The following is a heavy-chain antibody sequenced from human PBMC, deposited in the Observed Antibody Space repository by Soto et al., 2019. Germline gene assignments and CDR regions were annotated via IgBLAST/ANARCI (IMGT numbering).Heavy chain of an antibody. J-gene: IGHJ4*02. D-gene: IGHD5-12*01. Sequence: EVRLVESGGDLVQPGGSLRLSCAASGFTLSTHVMSWVRQAPGKGLEWVSGISGSGATTYYADSVKGRFAISRDKSKNTLYLQMNSLRAEDTAVYYCAKVALFIEATIGGFDDWGQGTLVTVSS. V-gene: IGHV3-23*04. CDR3: AKVALFIEATIGGFDD. CDR1: GFTLSTHV. CDR2: ISGSGATT.